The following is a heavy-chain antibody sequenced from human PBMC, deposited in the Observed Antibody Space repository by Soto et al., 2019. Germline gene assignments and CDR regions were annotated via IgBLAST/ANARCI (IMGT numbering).Heavy chain of an antibody. CDR2: TYYRSKWYY. Sequence: PSQTLSLTCAISGDSVSIKSAAWNWIRQSPSRGLEWLGRTYYRSKWYYDYADSVKSRITINSDTSKNQFSLQLNSVTPEDTAVYFCASAPVSGSTNYHFYDLWGRGTLVTVPQ. CDR1: GDSVSIKSAA. V-gene: IGHV6-1*01. J-gene: IGHJ2*01. D-gene: IGHD3-3*01. CDR3: ASAPVSGSTNYHFYDL.